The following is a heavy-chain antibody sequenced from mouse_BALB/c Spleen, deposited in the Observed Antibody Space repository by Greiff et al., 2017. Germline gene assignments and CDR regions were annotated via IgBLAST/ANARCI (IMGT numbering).Heavy chain of an antibody. Sequence: EVQRVESGGGLVQPGGSRKLSCAASGFTFSDYGMAWVRQAPGKGPEWVAFISNLAYSIYYADTVTGRFTISRENAKNTLYLEMSSLRSEDTAMYDCARRGNGYYARDYWGQGTSGNGSS. J-gene: IGHJ4*01. CDR1: GFTFSDYG. CDR3: ARRGNGYYARDY. V-gene: IGHV5-15*02. CDR2: ISNLAYSI.